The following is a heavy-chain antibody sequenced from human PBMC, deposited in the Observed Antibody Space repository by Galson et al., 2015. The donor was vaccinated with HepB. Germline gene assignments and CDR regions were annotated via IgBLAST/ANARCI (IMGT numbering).Heavy chain of an antibody. CDR2: ISDYSSYI. J-gene: IGHJ6*02. CDR1: GFIFSDYS. Sequence: SCAASGFIFSDYSMNWVRQAPGKGLEWVSSISDYSSYIYYADPVKGRFTISRDNAKNSLYLQLNSLRAEDTAVYYCARPTTVTTDSYYGMDVWGQGTTVTVSS. D-gene: IGHD4-11*01. CDR3: ARPTTVTTDSYYGMDV. V-gene: IGHV3-21*01.